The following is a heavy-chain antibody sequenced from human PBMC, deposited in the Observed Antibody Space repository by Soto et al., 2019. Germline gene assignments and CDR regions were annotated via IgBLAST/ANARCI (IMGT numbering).Heavy chain of an antibody. CDR1: GYTFTNYF. CDR2: INPSDGDT. D-gene: IGHD3-9*01. Sequence: VRLVQSGPEVKKPGASVIVSCKASGYTFTNYFIHWVRQAPGQGLEWVAIINPSDGDTNYAQNFQGRFTRTRDTSTSTAHRELSSLRSEVTAVYYGARFRISVRSSIGILTGPAPLDFWGQGTLVTVSS. J-gene: IGHJ4*02. V-gene: IGHV1-46*01. CDR3: ARFRISVRSSIGILTGPAPLDF.